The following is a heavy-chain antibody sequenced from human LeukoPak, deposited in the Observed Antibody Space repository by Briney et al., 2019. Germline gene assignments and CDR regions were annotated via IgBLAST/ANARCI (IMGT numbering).Heavy chain of an antibody. CDR1: GFTFSSYG. Sequence: GGSLRLSCAASGFTFSSYGMHWVRQAPGKGLEWVAVIWYDGSNKYYADSLKGRFTISRDNSKNMLYLQMNILRVEDTAVYYYAKDRYPYSSSSVHWFDPWGQGTLVTVSS. V-gene: IGHV3-33*06. D-gene: IGHD6-6*01. CDR3: AKDRYPYSSSSVHWFDP. CDR2: IWYDGSNK. J-gene: IGHJ5*02.